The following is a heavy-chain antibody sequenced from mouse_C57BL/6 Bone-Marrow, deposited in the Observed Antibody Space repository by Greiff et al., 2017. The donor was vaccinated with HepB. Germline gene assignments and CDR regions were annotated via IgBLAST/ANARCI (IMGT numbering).Heavy chain of an antibody. Sequence: DVHLVESGGGLVQPGGSLKLTCAVSGFTFSEYYMYWVRQTPEKRLEWVAYISNGGGSTYYPDTVKGRFTITRDNAKNTLYLQMSRLKSEDTAMYYCARRFAYWGQGTLVTVSA. CDR1: GFTFSEYY. J-gene: IGHJ3*01. V-gene: IGHV5-12*01. CDR2: ISNGGGST. CDR3: ARRFAY.